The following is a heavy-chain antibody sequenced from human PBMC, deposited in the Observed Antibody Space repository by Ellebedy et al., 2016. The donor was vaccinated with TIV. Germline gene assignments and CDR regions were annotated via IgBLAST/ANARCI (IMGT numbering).Heavy chain of an antibody. D-gene: IGHD3-22*01. J-gene: IGHJ4*02. CDR3: ARGGWITDGYFYESSGYDS. CDR1: DDSISNYY. Sequence: MPSETLSLTCTVSDDSISNYYWSWIRQPPGKGLEWIGEINHSGSTNYNPSLKSRATISVDTSKNQFSLKVNSVTAADTAVYYCARGGWITDGYFYESSGYDSWGQGTLVTVSS. CDR2: INHSGST. V-gene: IGHV4-34*01.